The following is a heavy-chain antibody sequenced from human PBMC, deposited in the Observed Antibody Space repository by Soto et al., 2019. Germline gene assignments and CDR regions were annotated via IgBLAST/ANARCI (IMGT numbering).Heavy chain of an antibody. CDR1: GGTFSSYA. J-gene: IGHJ4*02. CDR3: ARGNGIAVAGVFDY. V-gene: IGHV1-69*06. D-gene: IGHD6-19*01. CDR2: IRPIFGTA. Sequence: QVQLVQSGAEVKKPGASVKVSCKASGGTFSSYAISWVRQAPGQGLEWMGGIRPIFGTANYAQKFQGRVTITADKCTNTAYMELSSLRSEDTGVYYCARGNGIAVAGVFDYWGQGTLVTVSS.